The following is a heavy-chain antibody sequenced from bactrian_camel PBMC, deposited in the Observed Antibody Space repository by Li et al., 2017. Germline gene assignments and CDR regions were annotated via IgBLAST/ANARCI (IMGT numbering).Heavy chain of an antibody. CDR3: SRGRSTIRDDT. Sequence: HVQLVESGGGSVQAGGSLRLSCTTSGASYSSYSMAWFRQAPGKGVVSVATISPSGGDTYYSDSAKGRFTISRNNAKSTLYLQLSGLRTDDTAVYYCSRGRSTIRDDTWGQGTQVTVS. CDR2: ISPSGGDT. D-gene: IGHD6*01. J-gene: IGHJ4*01. V-gene: IGHV3S14*01. CDR1: GASYSSYS.